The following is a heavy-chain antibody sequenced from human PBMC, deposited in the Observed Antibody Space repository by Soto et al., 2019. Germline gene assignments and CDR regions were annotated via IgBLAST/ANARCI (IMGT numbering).Heavy chain of an antibody. J-gene: IGHJ4*01. CDR3: ARHTGGLVSSPRLYY. Sequence: SETLSLTCTVSGGSISSSSYYWGWIRQPPGKGLEWIGSIYYSGSTYYNPSLKSRVTISVDTSKNQFSLKLSSVTAADAAVYYCARHTGGLVSSPRLYYWGNHTLDTVSS. D-gene: IGHD6-6*01. V-gene: IGHV4-39*01. CDR1: GGSISSSSYY. CDR2: IYYSGST.